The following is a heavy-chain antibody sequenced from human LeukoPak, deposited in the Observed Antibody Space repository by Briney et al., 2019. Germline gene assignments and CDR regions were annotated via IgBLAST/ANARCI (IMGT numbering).Heavy chain of an antibody. J-gene: IGHJ4*02. CDR2: INHSGST. CDR1: GGSFSGYY. Sequence: SETLSLTCAVYGGSFSGYYWTWIRQPPGKGLEWIGEINHSGSTNYNPSLKSRVTISVDTFKNQFSLKLSSVTAADTAVYYCASGGWYRGYWGQGTLVTVSS. V-gene: IGHV4-34*01. D-gene: IGHD6-19*01. CDR3: ASGGWYRGY.